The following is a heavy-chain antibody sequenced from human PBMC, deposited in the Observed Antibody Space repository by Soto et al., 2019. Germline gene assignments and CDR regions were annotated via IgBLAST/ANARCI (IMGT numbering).Heavy chain of an antibody. Sequence: GGSLRLSCAASGFTFISDGMHWVRQAPGKGLEWVAVIWYDGSNKYYADSVKGRFTISRDNSKNTLYLQMNSLRAEDTAVYYCARDGSSSSLSEYFQHWGQGTLVTVSS. CDR2: IWYDGSNK. J-gene: IGHJ1*01. D-gene: IGHD6-6*01. V-gene: IGHV3-33*01. CDR3: ARDGSSSSLSEYFQH. CDR1: GFTFISDG.